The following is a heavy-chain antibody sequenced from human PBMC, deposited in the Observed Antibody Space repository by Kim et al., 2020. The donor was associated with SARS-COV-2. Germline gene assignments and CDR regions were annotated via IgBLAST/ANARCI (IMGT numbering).Heavy chain of an antibody. CDR2: IYYSGST. Sequence: SETLFLTCTVSGGSISSYYWSWIRQPPGKGLEWIGYIYYSGSTNYNPSLKSRVTISVDTSKNQFSLKLSSVTAADTAVYYCARDQDGYNYVWDYWGQGTLVTVSS. V-gene: IGHV4-59*01. CDR3: ARDQDGYNYVWDY. D-gene: IGHD3-16*01. CDR1: GGSISSYY. J-gene: IGHJ4*02.